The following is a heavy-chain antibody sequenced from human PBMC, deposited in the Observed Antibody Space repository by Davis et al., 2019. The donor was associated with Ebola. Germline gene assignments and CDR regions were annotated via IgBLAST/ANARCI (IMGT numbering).Heavy chain of an antibody. Sequence: GESLKISCAASGFAFSGHAMNWVRQAPGGGLEWVSFITLGSDIMYYADSVKGRFTISRDNAKNSLYLQMDSLRDEDTAVYFCARGLWDYYGSGLPKYFDIWGQGTSVTVAS. CDR3: ARGLWDYYGSGLPKYFDI. V-gene: IGHV3-48*02. CDR1: GFAFSGHA. CDR2: ITLGSDIM. D-gene: IGHD3-10*01. J-gene: IGHJ4*02.